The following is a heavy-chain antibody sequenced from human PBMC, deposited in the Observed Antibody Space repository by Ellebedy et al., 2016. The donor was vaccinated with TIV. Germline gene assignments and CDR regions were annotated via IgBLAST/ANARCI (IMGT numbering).Heavy chain of an antibody. J-gene: IGHJ4*02. D-gene: IGHD3-16*02. CDR3: TTAYHYYVWGTYRLVDFDY. CDR2: IKSNTDGGTT. CDR1: GFTFSTYG. V-gene: IGHV3-15*01. Sequence: GESLKISXAASGFTFSTYGMTWVRQAPGKGLEWAGRIKSNTDGGTTDYASHVKGRFTISRGDSKNTVYLQMNSLKTEDTAVFYCTTAYHYYVWGTYRLVDFDYWGQGTLVTVSS.